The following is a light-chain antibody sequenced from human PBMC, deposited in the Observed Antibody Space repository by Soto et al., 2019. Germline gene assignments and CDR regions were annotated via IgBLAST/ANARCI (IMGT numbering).Light chain of an antibody. CDR1: QSISSW. J-gene: IGKJ1*01. V-gene: IGKV1-5*01. Sequence: DIQMTQSPSTLSASAGDRVTITCRASQSISSWLAWYQQKPGKAPKLLIYDASSLESGVPSRFSGSGSGTEFTLTISRLQPDDFATYYCQQYNSYSPTFGQGTKVEIK. CDR2: DAS. CDR3: QQYNSYSPT.